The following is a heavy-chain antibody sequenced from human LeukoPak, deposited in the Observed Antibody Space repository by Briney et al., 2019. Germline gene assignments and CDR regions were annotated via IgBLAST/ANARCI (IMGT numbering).Heavy chain of an antibody. Sequence: GGSLRLSCAASGFTFSSYWMTWVRQAPGKGLEWVANIKQDGSEKYFVDSVKGRFTISRDNAKNSLYLQMNSLRAEDTAVYYCARLYGSGSYSGGWFDPWGQGTLVTVSS. CDR3: ARLYGSGSYSGGWFDP. D-gene: IGHD3-10*01. V-gene: IGHV3-7*01. CDR2: IKQDGSEK. CDR1: GFTFSSYW. J-gene: IGHJ5*02.